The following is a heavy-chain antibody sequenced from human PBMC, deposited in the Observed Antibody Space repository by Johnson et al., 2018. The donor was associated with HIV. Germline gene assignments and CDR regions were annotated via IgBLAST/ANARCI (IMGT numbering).Heavy chain of an antibody. D-gene: IGHD2-15*01. J-gene: IGHJ3*02. CDR1: GFTFSSYA. CDR2: ISYDGSNK. CDR3: AKEQGGFHI. Sequence: QVQLVESGGGLVQPGGSLRLSCAASGFTFSSYAMHWVRQAPGKGLEWVAVISYDGSNKYSADSVKGRFTISRDNSKTTLDLQMNSLRPEDTAVYYCAKEQGGFHIWGQGTPVSVSS. V-gene: IGHV3-30*04.